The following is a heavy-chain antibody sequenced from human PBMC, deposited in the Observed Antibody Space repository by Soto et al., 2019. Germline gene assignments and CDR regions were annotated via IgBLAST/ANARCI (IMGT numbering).Heavy chain of an antibody. CDR3: AGYDFWSGYPFDY. J-gene: IGHJ4*02. Sequence: SEILSLTCTVSGGSVSSGSYYWSWIRQPPGKGLEWIGYIYYSGSTNYNPSLKSRVTISVDTSKNQFSLKLSSVTAADTAVYYCAGYDFWSGYPFDYWGQGTLVTVSS. V-gene: IGHV4-61*01. CDR1: GGSVSSGSYY. D-gene: IGHD3-3*01. CDR2: IYYSGST.